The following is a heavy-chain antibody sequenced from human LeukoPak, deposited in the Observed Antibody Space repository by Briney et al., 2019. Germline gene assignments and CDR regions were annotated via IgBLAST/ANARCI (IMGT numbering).Heavy chain of an antibody. Sequence: GGSLRLACAASGFTFSSYAMSWVRQAPGKGLGWVSAISGRGGSTYYADSVKGRCTISRDNSKNTLYLQMNSLRAEDTAVYYCAKDGATGYYDYWGQGPLVTVSS. J-gene: IGHJ4*02. CDR3: AKDGATGYYDY. CDR1: GFTFSSYA. CDR2: ISGRGGST. V-gene: IGHV3-23*01. D-gene: IGHD3-9*01.